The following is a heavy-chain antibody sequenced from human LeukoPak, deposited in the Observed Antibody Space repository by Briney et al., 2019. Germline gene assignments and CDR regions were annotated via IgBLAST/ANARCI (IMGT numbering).Heavy chain of an antibody. Sequence: GSLRLSCAASGFTFSDYYMSWIRQAPGKGLEWVSYIISSGSTIYYADSVKGRFTISRDNAKNSLYLQMNSLRAEDTAVYYCARGPPSEVPAAPNWFDPWGQGTLVTVSS. CDR3: ARGPPSEVPAAPNWFDP. J-gene: IGHJ5*02. V-gene: IGHV3-11*01. D-gene: IGHD2-2*01. CDR1: GFTFSDYY. CDR2: IISSGSTI.